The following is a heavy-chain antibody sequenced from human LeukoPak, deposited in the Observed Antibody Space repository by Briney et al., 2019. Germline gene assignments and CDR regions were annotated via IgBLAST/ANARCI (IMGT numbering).Heavy chain of an antibody. D-gene: IGHD3-3*01. CDR1: GFMFSTYA. CDR3: ARGDFGVVRPFDF. V-gene: IGHV3-23*01. J-gene: IGHJ4*02. CDR2: ISNTGAST. Sequence: GGSLRLSCAASGFMFSTYAMSWVRQVPGKGLEWGSTISNTGASTYYADSVKGRFTISRDNSKNTLYLQMDSLRAEDTAVYYCARGDFGVVRPFDFWGQGTLVTVSS.